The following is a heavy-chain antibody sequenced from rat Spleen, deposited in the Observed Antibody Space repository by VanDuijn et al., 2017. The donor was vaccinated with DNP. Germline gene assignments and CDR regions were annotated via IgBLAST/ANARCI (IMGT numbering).Heavy chain of an antibody. CDR2: ISPSGRRI. CDR3: ARGSTSIYWYFDF. D-gene: IGHD1-2*01. Sequence: EVQLVESGGGLVQPGRSLKLSCAASGFTFSNYYVAWVRQAPKKGLEWVAAISPSGRRIYYLDSVKGRFTIYRDDAKSSLYLQMDTLKSEETATYYCARGSTSIYWYFDFWGPGTMVTVSS. J-gene: IGHJ1*01. CDR1: GFTFSNYY. V-gene: IGHV5-25*01.